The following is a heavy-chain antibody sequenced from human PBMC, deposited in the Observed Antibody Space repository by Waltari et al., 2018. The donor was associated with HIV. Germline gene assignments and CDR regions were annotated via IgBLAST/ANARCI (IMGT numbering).Heavy chain of an antibody. CDR3: ARVSNGALDI. CDR2: ISSSSSTI. CDR1: GFPFSSYS. D-gene: IGHD2-8*01. J-gene: IGHJ3*02. V-gene: IGHV3-48*04. Sequence: EVQLVESGGGLVQPGGSLRLSCAPSGFPFSSYSMHWVRQAPGKGLGWVSYISSSSSTIYYADSVKGRFTISRDNAKNSLYLQMNSLRAEDTAVYYCARVSNGALDIWGQGTMVTVSS.